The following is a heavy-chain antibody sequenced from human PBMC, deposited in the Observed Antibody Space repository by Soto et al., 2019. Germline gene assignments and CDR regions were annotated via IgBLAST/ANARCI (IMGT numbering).Heavy chain of an antibody. J-gene: IGHJ5*02. CDR2: IFYAGNT. D-gene: IGHD6-13*01. Sequence: QLQLQESGPGLVKPSETLSLTCNVSGGSISSSRSYWAWFRQPPGKELEWIANIFYAGNTYFNPSLKSRVTVTVDTSKNQFSRKLASVTAADTAGYYCARQAAAPGIDLWFDPWGQGTLVTVSS. V-gene: IGHV4-39*01. CDR3: ARQAAAPGIDLWFDP. CDR1: GGSISSSRSY.